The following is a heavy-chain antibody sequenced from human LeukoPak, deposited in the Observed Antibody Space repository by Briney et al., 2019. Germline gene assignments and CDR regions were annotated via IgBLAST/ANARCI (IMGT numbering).Heavy chain of an antibody. V-gene: IGHV4-59*01. J-gene: IGHJ4*02. CDR2: IYYSGST. D-gene: IGHD5-18*01. CDR3: ARDGGLWLDY. Sequence: SETLSLTCTVSGGSISSYYWSWIRQPPGKGLEWIGYIYYSGSTNYNPSLKSRVTISVDTSKNQFSLKLSSVTAADTAVYYCARDGGLWLDYWGQGTLVTVSS. CDR1: GGSISSYY.